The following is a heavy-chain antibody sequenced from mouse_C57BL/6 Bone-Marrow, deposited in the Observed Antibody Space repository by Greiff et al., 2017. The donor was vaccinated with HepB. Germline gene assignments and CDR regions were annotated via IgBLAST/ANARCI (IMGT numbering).Heavy chain of an antibody. Sequence: QVQLQQSGAELVRPGTSVKVSCKASGYAFTHYLIVWVQQRPGQGLAWIGVFNPGSGGTNYNEKFKGKATLTADKSSSTAYMQLSSLTSEDSAVYCCGSCDVGGAMDYWGQGTSVTVSS. CDR1: GYAFTHYL. CDR2: FNPGSGGT. J-gene: IGHJ4*01. D-gene: IGHD3-3*01. CDR3: GSCDVGGAMDY. V-gene: IGHV1-54*01.